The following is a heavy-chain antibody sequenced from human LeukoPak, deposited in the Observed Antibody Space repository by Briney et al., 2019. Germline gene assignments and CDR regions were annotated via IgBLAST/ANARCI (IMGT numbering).Heavy chain of an antibody. Sequence: GRSLRLSCAASGFTLDAYAMHWVRQAPGKGLEWVSGISWNSGSIGYADSVKGRFTISRDKAKNSLYLQMNSLRAEDTALYYCAKDLTAAGKGPADYWGQGTLVTVSS. J-gene: IGHJ4*02. CDR3: AKDLTAAGKGPADY. CDR1: GFTLDAYA. CDR2: ISWNSGSI. D-gene: IGHD6-13*01. V-gene: IGHV3-9*01.